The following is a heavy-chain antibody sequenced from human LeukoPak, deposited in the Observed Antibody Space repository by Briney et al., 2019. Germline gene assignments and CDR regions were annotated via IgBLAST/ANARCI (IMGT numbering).Heavy chain of an antibody. D-gene: IGHD5-24*01. CDR2: ISGSGGSA. CDR1: GLTFSSYA. CDR3: AKDLDGCHASYFDY. J-gene: IGHJ4*02. Sequence: GGSLRLSCAASGLTFSSYAMTWVRQAPGRGLEWVSSISGSGGSAYYADSVKGRFTISRDNSKNMLYLQMNSLRAEDTAVYYCAKDLDGCHASYFDYWGQGALVTVSS. V-gene: IGHV3-23*01.